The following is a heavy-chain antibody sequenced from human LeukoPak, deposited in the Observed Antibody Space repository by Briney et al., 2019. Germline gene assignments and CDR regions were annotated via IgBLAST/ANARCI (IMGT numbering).Heavy chain of an antibody. V-gene: IGHV3-30*03. CDR2: ISYDGSNK. CDR1: GFTFSSYS. D-gene: IGHD1-26*01. Sequence: GGSLRLSCAASGFTFSSYSMNWVRQAPGKGLEWVAVISYDGSNKYYADSVKGRFTISRDNSKNTLYLQMNSLRAEDTAVYYCARVREWELPIPDYWGQGTLVTVSS. CDR3: ARVREWELPIPDY. J-gene: IGHJ4*02.